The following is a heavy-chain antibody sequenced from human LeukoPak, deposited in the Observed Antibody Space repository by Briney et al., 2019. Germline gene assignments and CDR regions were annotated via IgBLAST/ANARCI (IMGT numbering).Heavy chain of an antibody. CDR1: GFSFSRYG. Sequence: PGGSLRLSCAASGFSFSRYGMIWVRQAPGKGLEWVANIKEDGSETSYVDSVKGRFIVSRDNAKNSLSLHMGSLTAEDTAVYYCARDGSRSEPRGVWSRGPKLFRNYYGMDIWGQGTTVIVSS. CDR2: IKEDGSET. V-gene: IGHV3-7*01. J-gene: IGHJ6*02. CDR3: ARDGSRSEPRGVWSRGPKLFRNYYGMDI. D-gene: IGHD3-10*01.